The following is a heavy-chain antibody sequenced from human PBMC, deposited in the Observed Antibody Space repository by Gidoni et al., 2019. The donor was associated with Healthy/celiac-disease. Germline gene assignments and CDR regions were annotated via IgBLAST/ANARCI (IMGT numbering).Heavy chain of an antibody. CDR1: GYRFTIYW. Sequence: EVQLVLPGAEVNIPGESLQIACKGSGYRFTIYWIGWVRQMPGKDLEWMGIIYPGDSDTRYSPSFQGQVTISADKSISTAYLQWSSLKASDTAMYYCAGVNIVVVPAAEPYYYGMDVWGQGTTVTVSS. V-gene: IGHV5-51*01. J-gene: IGHJ6*02. CDR2: IYPGDSDT. D-gene: IGHD2-2*01. CDR3: AGVNIVVVPAAEPYYYGMDV.